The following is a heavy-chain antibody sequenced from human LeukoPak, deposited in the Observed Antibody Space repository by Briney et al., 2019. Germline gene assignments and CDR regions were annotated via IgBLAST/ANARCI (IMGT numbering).Heavy chain of an antibody. CDR3: ARDKVVSADNWFDP. Sequence: SETLYLTCTVSGGSISSYYWSWIRQPPGKGLEWIGRIYTSGSTNYNPSLKSRVTMLVDTSKNQFSLKLRSVIAAHTAVYYCARDKVVSADNWFDPWGQGPLVTVSS. D-gene: IGHD3-22*01. CDR1: GGSISSYY. V-gene: IGHV4-4*07. J-gene: IGHJ5*02. CDR2: IYTSGST.